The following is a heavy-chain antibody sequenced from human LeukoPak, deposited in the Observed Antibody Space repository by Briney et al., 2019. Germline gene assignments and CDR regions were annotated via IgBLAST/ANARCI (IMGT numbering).Heavy chain of an antibody. CDR1: GGSISRRYYY. J-gene: IGHJ4*02. CDR3: ARLRDEGYSYGSLDY. V-gene: IGHV4-39*05. CDR2: IYYSGST. Sequence: PSETPSPTCPVSGGSISRRYYYLGWVRHPPGEGAGGVGRIYYSGSTDYNPTLKSRVTISVDTSKKQLSLKLRSVTAADTAVYYCARLRDEGYSYGSLDYWGQGTLVTVSS. D-gene: IGHD5-18*01.